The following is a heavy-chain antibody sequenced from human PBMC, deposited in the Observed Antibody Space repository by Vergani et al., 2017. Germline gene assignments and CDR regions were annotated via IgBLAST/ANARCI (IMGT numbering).Heavy chain of an antibody. J-gene: IGHJ6*04. D-gene: IGHD5-12*01. CDR3: AKANHRNSGYDYLYYYNGMDV. V-gene: IGHV3-23*01. Sequence: EVQLLESGGDLVQPGGSLRLSCAASGFTFNHYAMNWVRQAPGKGLEWVSGISGSGGSTYYAGSVKGRFTISRDSSKNTLYLQMNSLSAWDTAVYYCAKANHRNSGYDYLYYYNGMDVWGKGTTVTVSS. CDR2: ISGSGGST. CDR1: GFTFNHYA.